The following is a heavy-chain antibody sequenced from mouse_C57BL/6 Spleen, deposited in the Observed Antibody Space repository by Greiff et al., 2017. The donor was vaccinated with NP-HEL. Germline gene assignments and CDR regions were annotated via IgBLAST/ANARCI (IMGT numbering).Heavy chain of an antibody. CDR1: GYTFTTYW. CDR3: ARGLYYGNYFDY. D-gene: IGHD2-1*01. CDR2: IDPSDSYT. V-gene: IGHV1-59*01. Sequence: QVQLQQPGAELVRPGTSVKLSCKASGYTFTTYWMHWVKQRPGQGLEWIGVIDPSDSYTNYNQKFKGKATLTVDTSSSTAYMQLSSLTSEDSAVYYCARGLYYGNYFDYWGQGTTLTVSS. J-gene: IGHJ2*01.